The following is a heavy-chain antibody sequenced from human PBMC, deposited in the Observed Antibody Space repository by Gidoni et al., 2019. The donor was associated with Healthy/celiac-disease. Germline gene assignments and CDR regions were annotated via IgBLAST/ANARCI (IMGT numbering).Heavy chain of an antibody. D-gene: IGHD3-22*01. V-gene: IGHV3-21*01. CDR3: ASDDSSGYYSLDY. J-gene: IGHJ4*02. CDR1: GFTFSSYS. CDR2: ISSSSSYI. Sequence: EVQLVESGGGLVKPGGSLRLSCGASGFTFSSYSMNWVRQAPGKGLEWVSFISSSSSYIYYAASVKGRFTISRDNAKNSLYLQMNSLRAEDTAVYYCASDDSSGYYSLDYWGQGTLVTVSS.